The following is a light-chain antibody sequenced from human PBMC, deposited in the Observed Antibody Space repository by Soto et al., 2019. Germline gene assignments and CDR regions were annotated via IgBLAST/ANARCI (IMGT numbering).Light chain of an antibody. Sequence: SALTQPRSVSGSPGQSVTISCTGTSSDVGGYNYVSWYQQHPGKAPKLMIYDVSKRPSGVPDRFSGSKSGNTASLTISGLQAEDEADYYCCSYAGSSLYVFGTGTKVTVL. CDR3: CSYAGSSLYV. CDR2: DVS. V-gene: IGLV2-11*01. CDR1: SSDVGGYNY. J-gene: IGLJ1*01.